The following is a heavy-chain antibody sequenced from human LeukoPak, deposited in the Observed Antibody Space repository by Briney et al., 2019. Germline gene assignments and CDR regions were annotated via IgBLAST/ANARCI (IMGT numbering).Heavy chain of an antibody. CDR3: ARAVYNGWFYFDY. CDR1: GGSISSYY. V-gene: IGHV4-59*01. D-gene: IGHD6-19*01. CDR2: IYYSGST. J-gene: IGHJ4*02. Sequence: SETLSLTCTVSGGSISSYYWSWIRQPPGKGLEWIGYIYYSGSTNYNPSLKSRVTISVDTPKNQFSLKLSSVTAADTAVYYCARAVYNGWFYFDYWGQGTLVSVSS.